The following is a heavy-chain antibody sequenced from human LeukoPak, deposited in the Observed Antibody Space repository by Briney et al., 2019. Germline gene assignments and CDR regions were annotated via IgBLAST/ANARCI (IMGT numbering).Heavy chain of an antibody. CDR1: GYTFTGYY. Sequence: ASVKVSCKASGYTFTGYYMHWVRQAPGQGLEWMGWINPNSGGTNYAQKFQGRVTMTRDTSISTAYMELSRLRSDDTAVYYCARSITILGVADNWFDPWGQGTLVTVSS. D-gene: IGHD3-3*01. V-gene: IGHV1-2*02. J-gene: IGHJ5*02. CDR2: INPNSGGT. CDR3: ARSITILGVADNWFDP.